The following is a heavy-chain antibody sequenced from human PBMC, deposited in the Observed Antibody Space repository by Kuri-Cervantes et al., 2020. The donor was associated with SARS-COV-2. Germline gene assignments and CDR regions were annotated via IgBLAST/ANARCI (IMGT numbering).Heavy chain of an antibody. D-gene: IGHD4-11*01. J-gene: IGHJ4*02. V-gene: IGHV2-70*11. CDR3: ARIQATTVIADY. Sequence: SGPTLVKPTQTLTLTCTFSGSSLSTSGMCVSWIRQPPGKALEWLARIDWDDDKYYKTSLKTRLTISKDTSKNQVVLTMTSVDPVDTATYYCARIQATTVIADYWGQGTLVTVSS. CDR2: IDWDDDK. CDR1: GSSLSTSGMC.